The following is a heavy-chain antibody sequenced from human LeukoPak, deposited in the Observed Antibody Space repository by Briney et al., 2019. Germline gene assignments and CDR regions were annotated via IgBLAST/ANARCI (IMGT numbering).Heavy chain of an antibody. V-gene: IGHV4-59*01. D-gene: IGHD1-1*01. CDR3: VRLQPNTGEWAFDI. J-gene: IGHJ3*02. CDR1: GGSISGYY. Sequence: SETLSLTCTVSGGSISGYYWSWIRQPPGEGLEWIGYISNGGSTEYNPSLKSRVTISVDTSKNQLSLKLRSVTAADTAVYHCVRLQPNTGEWAFDIWGQGTMVSVSS. CDR2: ISNGGST.